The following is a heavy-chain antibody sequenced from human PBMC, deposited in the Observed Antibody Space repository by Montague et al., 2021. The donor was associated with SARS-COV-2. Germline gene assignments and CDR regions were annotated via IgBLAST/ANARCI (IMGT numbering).Heavy chain of an antibody. J-gene: IGHJ4*02. CDR2: IVNNGRKS. Sequence: SLRLSCAASGFTFSSYAMSWVRQAPGKGLEWVSGIVNNGRKSFYADSVKGRFVISGDNSDKVVYLQLNSLRAEDTAIYYCAKETAAIGNPLFDSWGQGTLITVSS. V-gene: IGHV3-23*01. CDR1: GFTFSSYA. D-gene: IGHD4-23*01. CDR3: AKETAAIGNPLFDS.